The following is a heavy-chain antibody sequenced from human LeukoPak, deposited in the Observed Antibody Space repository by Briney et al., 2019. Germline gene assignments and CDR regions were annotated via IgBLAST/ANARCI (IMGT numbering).Heavy chain of an antibody. V-gene: IGHV4-31*03. CDR3: ARSTYYDFWSGFATTNWFDP. D-gene: IGHD3-3*01. J-gene: IGHJ5*02. Sequence: PSETLSLTCTVSGVSISSGGYYWSWMRQHPGKGLEWIGYIYYSGSTYCNPSLKSRVTISVDTSKNQFSLKLSSVTAADTAVYYCARSTYYDFWSGFATTNWFDPWGQGTLVTVSS. CDR1: GVSISSGGYY. CDR2: IYYSGST.